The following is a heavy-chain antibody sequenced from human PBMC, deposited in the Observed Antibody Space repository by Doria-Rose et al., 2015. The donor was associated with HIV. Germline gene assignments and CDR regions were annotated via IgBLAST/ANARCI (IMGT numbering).Heavy chain of an antibody. V-gene: IGHV3-30*18. CDR2: ISYDGSNK. Sequence: WVAVISYDGSNKYYADSVKGRFIISRDNSKNTLYLQMNSLGAEDTAVYYCAKVPPPEADHYYYYGMDVWGQGITVTVSS. J-gene: IGHJ6*02. D-gene: IGHD2-2*01. CDR3: AKVPPPEADHYYYYGMDV.